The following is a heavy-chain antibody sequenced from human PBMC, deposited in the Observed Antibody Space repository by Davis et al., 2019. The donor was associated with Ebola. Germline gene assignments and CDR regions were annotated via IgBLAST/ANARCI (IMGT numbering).Heavy chain of an antibody. CDR3: ARDRGGSEYFQH. CDR2: INPNSGGT. CDR1: GYTFIGYY. J-gene: IGHJ1*01. D-gene: IGHD1-26*01. Sequence: ASVQVSCKAAGYTFIGYYMHWVRQAPGQGLEWMGWINPNSGGTNYAQKFQGRVTMTRDTSISTAYMELSRLRSGDTAVYYCARDRGGSEYFQHWGQDTLVTVSS. V-gene: IGHV1-2*02.